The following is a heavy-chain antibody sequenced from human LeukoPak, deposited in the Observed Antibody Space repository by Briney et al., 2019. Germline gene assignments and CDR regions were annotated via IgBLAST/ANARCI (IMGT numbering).Heavy chain of an antibody. CDR3: ARLSGAPVRHPIYHFDY. V-gene: IGHV4-38-2*01. CDR1: GYSISNDYY. D-gene: IGHD2-2*02. Sequence: SETLSLTCAVSGYSISNDYYWGWVRQPPGKGLEWIGNIYHSGSTYKNSSLKSRLTMSLDTSKNQFSLKLISVTAADTAMYYRARLSGAPVRHPIYHFDYWGQGTLVTVSS. J-gene: IGHJ4*02. CDR2: IYHSGST.